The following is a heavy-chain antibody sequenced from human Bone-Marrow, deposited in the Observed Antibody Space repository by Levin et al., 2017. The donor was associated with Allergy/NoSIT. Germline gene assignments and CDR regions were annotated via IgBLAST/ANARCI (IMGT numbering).Heavy chain of an antibody. CDR3: ATADRG. J-gene: IGHJ4*02. Sequence: GGSLRLSCAVTGFIFRNSWLDWVRQAPGKGLEWVANINQDGTEKNYVGSVKGRFTISRDNAKNSLYLQMNSLKVEATAVYFCATADRGCGQGTRVTVSS. D-gene: IGHD3-16*02. CDR1: GFIFRNSW. V-gene: IGHV3-7*01. CDR2: INQDGTEK.